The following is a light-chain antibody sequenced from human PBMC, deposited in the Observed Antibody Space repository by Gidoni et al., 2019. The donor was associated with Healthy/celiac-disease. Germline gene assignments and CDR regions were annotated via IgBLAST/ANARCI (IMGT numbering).Light chain of an antibody. CDR3: QQYNNWPLMYT. J-gene: IGKJ2*01. V-gene: IGKV3-15*01. CDR2: GAS. Sequence: EIVMTQSPATLSVSPGERATLSCRASQSVSSNLAWYQQKPGQAPRLLIYGASTRATGSPARFSGSGSGTEFTLTISSLQSEDFAVYYCQQYNNWPLMYTFXXXTKLEIK. CDR1: QSVSSN.